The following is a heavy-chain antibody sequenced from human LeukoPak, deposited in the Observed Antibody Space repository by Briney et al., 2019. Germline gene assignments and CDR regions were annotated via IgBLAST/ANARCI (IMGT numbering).Heavy chain of an antibody. V-gene: IGHV1-69*01. CDR2: TA. J-gene: IGHJ4*02. CDR3: ARDVNEEYYYDSSGYYGYFDY. Sequence: TANYAQKFQGRVTITADESTSTAYMELSSLRSVDTAVYYCARDVNEEYYYDSSGYYGYFDYWGQGTLVTVSS. D-gene: IGHD3-22*01.